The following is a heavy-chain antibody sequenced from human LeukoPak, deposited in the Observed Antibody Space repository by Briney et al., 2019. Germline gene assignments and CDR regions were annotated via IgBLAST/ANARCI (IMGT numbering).Heavy chain of an antibody. D-gene: IGHD3-9*01. Sequence: PGRSLRLSCAASGFTFGSYGMHWVRQAPGKGLEWVAVIWYDGSNKYYADSVKGRFTISRDNSKNTLYLQMNSLRAEDTAVYYCARGNYDILTGYYHDLDYWGQGTLVTVSS. CDR2: IWYDGSNK. J-gene: IGHJ4*02. V-gene: IGHV3-33*01. CDR1: GFTFGSYG. CDR3: ARGNYDILTGYYHDLDY.